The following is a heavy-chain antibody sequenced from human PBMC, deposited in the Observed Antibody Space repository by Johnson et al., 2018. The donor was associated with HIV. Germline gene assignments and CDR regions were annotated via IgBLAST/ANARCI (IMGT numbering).Heavy chain of an antibody. Sequence: EQLVESGGGLVQPGGSLRLSCAASGFSFSSYDMHWFRQLRGNGLEWVSNFDTAGDTYYADSVKGRFTISRENANNALYLQMNSLRAGDTGVYYCARENPFGGDYAAFDMWGQGTMVTVSS. D-gene: IGHD4-17*01. CDR1: GFSFSSYD. J-gene: IGHJ3*02. CDR2: FDTAGDT. CDR3: ARENPFGGDYAAFDM. V-gene: IGHV3-13*01.